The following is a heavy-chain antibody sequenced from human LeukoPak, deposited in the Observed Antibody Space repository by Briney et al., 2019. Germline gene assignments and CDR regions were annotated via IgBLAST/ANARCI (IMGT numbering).Heavy chain of an antibody. CDR3: ARRIAAAGFGWFDP. CDR2: IYPGDSDA. J-gene: IGHJ5*02. Sequence: GESLKISCKGSGYSFTSYWIGWVRQMPGKGLEWMGIIYPGDSDARYSPSFQGQVTISADKSISTAYLQWSSLKASDTAMYFCARRIAAAGFGWFDPWGQGTLVTVSS. D-gene: IGHD6-13*01. V-gene: IGHV5-51*01. CDR1: GYSFTSYW.